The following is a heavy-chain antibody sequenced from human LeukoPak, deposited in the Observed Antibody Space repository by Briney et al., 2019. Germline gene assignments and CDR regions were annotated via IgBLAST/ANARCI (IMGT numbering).Heavy chain of an antibody. J-gene: IGHJ4*02. Sequence: PGGSLRLSCAASGFTFSDYRMNWVRQAPGKGLEWISYISNDLSTIHYAASVKGRFTISRDNAKNSLFLQMNNLRDEDTAIYYCARRNIGATYYFDYWGQGTLVTVSS. CDR2: ISNDLSTI. CDR3: ARRNIGATYYFDY. V-gene: IGHV3-48*02. D-gene: IGHD2-15*01. CDR1: GFTFSDYR.